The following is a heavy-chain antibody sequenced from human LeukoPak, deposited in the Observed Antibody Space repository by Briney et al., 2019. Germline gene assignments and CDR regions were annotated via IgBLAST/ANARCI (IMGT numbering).Heavy chain of an antibody. D-gene: IGHD6-19*01. CDR1: GYGFTDYY. Sequence: ASVKVSCKASGYGFTDYYMHWVRQAPGQGLEWVGWINPKSGGTNYAQKFQGRVTMTSDTSITTVYMELSRLRSGDTAVYYCARRVFSGWGYYFDYWGQGTLVTVSS. V-gene: IGHV1-2*02. CDR2: INPKSGGT. CDR3: ARRVFSGWGYYFDY. J-gene: IGHJ4*02.